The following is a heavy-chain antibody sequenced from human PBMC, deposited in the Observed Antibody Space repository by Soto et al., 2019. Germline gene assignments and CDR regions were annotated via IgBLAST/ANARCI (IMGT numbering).Heavy chain of an antibody. CDR1: GFTFSSYW. CDR2: IKQDGSEK. CDR3: AREEWVVVAATRYFDY. J-gene: IGHJ4*02. Sequence: GGSLRLSCAASGFTFSSYWMSWVRQAPGKGLKWVANIKQDGSEKYYVDSVKGRFTISRDNAKNSLYLQMNSLRAEDTAVYYCAREEWVVVAATRYFDYWGQGTLVTVSS. V-gene: IGHV3-7*04. D-gene: IGHD2-15*01.